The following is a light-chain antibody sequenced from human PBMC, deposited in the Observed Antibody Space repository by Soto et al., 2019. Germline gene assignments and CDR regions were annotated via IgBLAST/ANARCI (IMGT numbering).Light chain of an antibody. CDR2: DVS. J-gene: IGLJ1*01. Sequence: QSVLTQPASVSGPPGQSITISCTGTSSDIGGYNFVSWYQQHPDKGPKLMIYDVSNRPSGVSNRFSGSKSGNTASLTISGLQAEDEADYYCSSYTSSSTPYVFGTGTKSPS. CDR3: SSYTSSSTPYV. V-gene: IGLV2-14*03. CDR1: SSDIGGYNF.